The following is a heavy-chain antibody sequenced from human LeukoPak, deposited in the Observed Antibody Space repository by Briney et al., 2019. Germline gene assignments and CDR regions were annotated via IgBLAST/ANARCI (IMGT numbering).Heavy chain of an antibody. Sequence: GGSLRLSCAASRFSFSSYSMNWVRKAPGKGLEWVSSISSGTTYIYYADSVKGRFTVSRDNAKDSLYLQMNSLRAEDTAVYYCARDRREQWLAPDAFEIWGQGTMVTVSS. CDR1: RFSFSSYS. V-gene: IGHV3-21*03. CDR3: ARDRREQWLAPDAFEI. CDR2: ISSGTTYI. J-gene: IGHJ3*02. D-gene: IGHD6-19*01.